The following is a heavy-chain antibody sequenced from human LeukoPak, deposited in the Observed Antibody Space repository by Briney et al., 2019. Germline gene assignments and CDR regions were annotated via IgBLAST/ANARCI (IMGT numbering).Heavy chain of an antibody. CDR2: IYHSGST. Sequence: SSETLSLTCTVSGGSISSGGYYWSWIRQPPGKGLEWIGYIYHSGSTYYNPSLKSRVTISVDRSKNQFSLKLSSVTAADTAVYYCARVRYSSSSADFDYWGQGTLVTVSS. J-gene: IGHJ4*02. CDR3: ARVRYSSSSADFDY. V-gene: IGHV4-30-2*01. D-gene: IGHD6-6*01. CDR1: GGSISSGGYY.